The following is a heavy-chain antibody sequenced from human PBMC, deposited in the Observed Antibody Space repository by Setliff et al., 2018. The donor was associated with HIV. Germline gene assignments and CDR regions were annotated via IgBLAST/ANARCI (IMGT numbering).Heavy chain of an antibody. CDR3: ARVIGWNDAGDY. CDR1: GASISSYY. J-gene: IGHJ4*02. Sequence: LSLTCTVSGASISSYYWSWIRQSPGKGLEWIGEIDHSGSTNYNPSLKSRVTISVDTPKNQFSLKLSFVTAADTAVYYCARVIGWNDAGDYWGRGTLVTVSS. D-gene: IGHD1-1*01. CDR2: IDHSGST. V-gene: IGHV4-34*01.